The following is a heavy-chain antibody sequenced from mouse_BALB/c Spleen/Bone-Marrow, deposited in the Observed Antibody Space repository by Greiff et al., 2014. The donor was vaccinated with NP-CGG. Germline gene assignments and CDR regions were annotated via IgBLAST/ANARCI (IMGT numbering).Heavy chain of an antibody. CDR2: ISSGSGTI. J-gene: IGHJ4*01. Sequence: EVKLMESGGGLVQPGGSRKLSCAASGITFRNFGMHWVRQAPEKGLEWVAYISSGSGTIYYADTLKGRFTISRDNPKNTLFLQMTSLRSEDTAMYYCARIGRARGYAMDYWGQGTSVTVSS. CDR1: GITFRNFG. D-gene: IGHD3-3*01. V-gene: IGHV5-17*02. CDR3: ARIGRARGYAMDY.